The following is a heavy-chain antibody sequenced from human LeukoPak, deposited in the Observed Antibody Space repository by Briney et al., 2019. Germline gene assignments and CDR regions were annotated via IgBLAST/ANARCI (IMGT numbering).Heavy chain of an antibody. V-gene: IGHV3-74*01. CDR3: TRDANHYGGMDV. Sequence: PGGSLRLSCAVSGITVSKYWMHWVRQVPGKGLVWVFRIHSDGSTTDYADSVKGRFTITRDSAKNTLYLEMNSLGVEDTAVYYCTRDANHYGGMDVWGQGTTVTVSS. J-gene: IGHJ6*02. CDR2: IHSDGSTT. CDR1: GITVSKYW.